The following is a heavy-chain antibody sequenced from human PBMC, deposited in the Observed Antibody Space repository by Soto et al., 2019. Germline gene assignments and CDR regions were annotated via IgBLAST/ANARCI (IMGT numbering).Heavy chain of an antibody. CDR3: VKDSGGGDCGDPGGFDY. J-gene: IGHJ4*02. D-gene: IGHD2-21*02. Sequence: QVQLVESGGGVVQPGRSLRLSCAASGFTFSNHGMHWVRQAPGKGLEWVAVIWYDGSQKFYGDSVRGRFTISRDNSKNTLYLQMDSLRVEDMALYFWVKDSGGGDCGDPGGFDYWGQGTLVTVSS. V-gene: IGHV3-33*06. CDR1: GFTFSNHG. CDR2: IWYDGSQK.